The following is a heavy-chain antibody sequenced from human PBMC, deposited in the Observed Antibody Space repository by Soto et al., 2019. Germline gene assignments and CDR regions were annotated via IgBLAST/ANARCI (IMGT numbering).Heavy chain of an antibody. CDR1: GGTFSSYA. D-gene: IGHD2-8*01. J-gene: IGHJ5*02. CDR3: AREFRYCTNGVCYPNWFDP. Sequence: ASVKVSCKASGGTFSSYAISWVRQAPGQGLEWMGGIIPIFGTANYAQKFQGRVTITADKSTSTAYMELSSLRSEDTAVYYCAREFRYCTNGVCYPNWFDPWGQGTLVTVS. V-gene: IGHV1-69*06. CDR2: IIPIFGTA.